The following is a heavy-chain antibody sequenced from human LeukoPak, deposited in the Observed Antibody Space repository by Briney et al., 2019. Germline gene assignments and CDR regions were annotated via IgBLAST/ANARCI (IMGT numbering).Heavy chain of an antibody. CDR2: INPNSGGT. Sequence: ASVKVSCKASGYTFTGYYMHWVRQAPGQGLEWMGWINPNSGGTNYAQKFQGRVTMTRDTSISTAYMELSRLRSDDTAVYHCARSKNIAAAGTGVGYWGQGTLVTVSS. V-gene: IGHV1-2*02. J-gene: IGHJ4*02. CDR1: GYTFTGYY. D-gene: IGHD6-13*01. CDR3: ARSKNIAAAGTGVGY.